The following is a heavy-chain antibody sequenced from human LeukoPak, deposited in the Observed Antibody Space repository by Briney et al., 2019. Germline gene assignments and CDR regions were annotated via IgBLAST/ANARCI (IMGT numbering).Heavy chain of an antibody. J-gene: IGHJ4*02. Sequence: SETLSLTCTVSGGPINTGYYWNWIRQHPGKGLEWIGQISDSGNTNYNPSLKGRVTMSVDTSQNQFSLKLSFVTAADTAVYYCARGDDHFDYWGQGSLVTVSS. CDR2: ISDSGNT. V-gene: IGHV4-31*03. CDR1: GGPINTGYY. CDR3: ARGDDHFDY.